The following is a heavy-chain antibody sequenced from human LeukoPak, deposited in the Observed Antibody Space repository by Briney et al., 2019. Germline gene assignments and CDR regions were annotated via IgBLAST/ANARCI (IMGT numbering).Heavy chain of an antibody. CDR3: ARHLGGYTHFDY. Sequence: GEPLKISCKGSGYSFTSYWISWVRQMPGKGLEWMGRIDPSDSYANYSPSFQGHVTISADKSISTAYLQWNSLEASDTAMYYCARHLGGYTHFDYWGQGTLVTVAS. V-gene: IGHV5-10-1*01. J-gene: IGHJ4*02. D-gene: IGHD3-22*01. CDR1: GYSFTSYW. CDR2: IDPSDSYA.